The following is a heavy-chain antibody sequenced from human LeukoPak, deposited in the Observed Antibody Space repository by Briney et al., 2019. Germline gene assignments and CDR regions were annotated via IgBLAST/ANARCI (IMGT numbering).Heavy chain of an antibody. Sequence: ASVKVSCEASGFTFTAYHLHWVRQAPGQGLEWMGSINLNNRVTHYAAKFQGRVTMTWDTSITTGYMGLTGLNSDDTALYYCAKEATDSGCFDYWSQGTLVTVSA. V-gene: IGHV1-2*02. CDR1: GFTFTAYH. CDR3: AKEATDSGCFDY. D-gene: IGHD3-10*01. CDR2: INLNNRVT. J-gene: IGHJ4*01.